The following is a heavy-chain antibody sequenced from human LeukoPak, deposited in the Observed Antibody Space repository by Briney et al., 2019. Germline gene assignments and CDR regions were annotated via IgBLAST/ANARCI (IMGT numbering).Heavy chain of an antibody. D-gene: IGHD3-10*01. Sequence: GRSLRLSCAASGFTFSSYATHWVRQAPGKGLERVAVLSYDGSNKYYADSVKGRFTISRDNAKNSLYLQMNSLRAEDTAVYYCARAEFDYGSGSYLGKDVWGQGTTVTVSS. CDR1: GFTFSSYA. CDR3: ARAEFDYGSGSYLGKDV. CDR2: LSYDGSNK. V-gene: IGHV3-30-3*01. J-gene: IGHJ6*02.